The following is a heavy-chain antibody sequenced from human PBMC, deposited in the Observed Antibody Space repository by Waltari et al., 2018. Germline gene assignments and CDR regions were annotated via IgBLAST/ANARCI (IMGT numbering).Heavy chain of an antibody. CDR2: SYSGGST. CDR3: ARGRDSSGYYDWYFDL. J-gene: IGHJ2*01. CDR1: GFTVSSNY. V-gene: IGHV3-66*02. D-gene: IGHD3-22*01. Sequence: EVQLVESGGGLVQPGGSLRLSCAASGFTVSSNYMSWVRQAPGKGVCLVSVSYSGGSTYYADAVKGRFTISRDNSKNTLYLQMNSLRAEDTAVYYCARGRDSSGYYDWYFDLWGRGTLVTVSS.